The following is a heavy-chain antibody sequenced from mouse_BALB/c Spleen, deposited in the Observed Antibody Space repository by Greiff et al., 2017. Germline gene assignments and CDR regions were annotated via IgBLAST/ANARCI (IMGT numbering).Heavy chain of an antibody. V-gene: IGHV1S53*02. CDR3: MITTFAY. D-gene: IGHD2-4*01. CDR1: GYTFTDHA. Sequence: QVQLKESDAELVKPGASVKISCKASGYTFTDHAIHWVKQKPEQGLEWIGYISTGNGDIKYNEKFKGKATLTADKSSSTAYMQLNSLTSEDSAVYFSMITTFAYWGQGTLVTVSA. CDR2: ISTGNGDI. J-gene: IGHJ3*01.